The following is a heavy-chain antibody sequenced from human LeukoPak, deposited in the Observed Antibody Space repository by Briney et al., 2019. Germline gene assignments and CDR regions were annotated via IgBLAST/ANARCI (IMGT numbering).Heavy chain of an antibody. V-gene: IGHV1-46*03. CDR3: ARARYYGSGSYRYFDL. Sequence: ASVKVSCKASGYTFTSYYMHWVRQAPGQGLEWMGLINPSGGSTSYAQKFQGRVTMTRDTSTSTVYMELSSLRSEDTAVYYCARARYYGSGSYRYFDLWGRGTLVTVSS. D-gene: IGHD3-10*01. CDR1: GYTFTSYY. CDR2: INPSGGST. J-gene: IGHJ2*01.